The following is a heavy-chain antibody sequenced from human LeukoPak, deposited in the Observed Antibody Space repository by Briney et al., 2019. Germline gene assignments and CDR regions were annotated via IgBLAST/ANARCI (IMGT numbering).Heavy chain of an antibody. CDR2: INWDSGYI. D-gene: IGHD2-2*01. CDR3: ARRDIVVVPAAIAPDYYYYGMDV. J-gene: IGHJ6*02. V-gene: IGHV3-9*01. Sequence: GGSLRLSCAASGFTFEGCAMPWVRQAPGKGLEWVSSINWDSGYIEYADSVRGRFTISRDNAKNSLYLQMNSLRAEDTAVYYCARRDIVVVPAAIAPDYYYYGMDVWGQGTTATVSS. CDR1: GFTFEGCA.